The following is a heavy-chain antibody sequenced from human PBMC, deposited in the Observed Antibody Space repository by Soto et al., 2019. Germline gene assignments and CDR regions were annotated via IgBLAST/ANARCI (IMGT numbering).Heavy chain of an antibody. CDR2: ISYDGSNK. V-gene: IGHV3-30-3*01. D-gene: IGHD2-8*01. Sequence: LRLSCAASGFTFSSYAMHWVRQAPGKGLEWVAAISYDGSNKYYADSVKGRFTISRDNSKNTLYLQMNSLRAEDTAVYYCARDLMRGMDVWGQGTTVTVYS. J-gene: IGHJ6*02. CDR3: ARDLMRGMDV. CDR1: GFTFSSYA.